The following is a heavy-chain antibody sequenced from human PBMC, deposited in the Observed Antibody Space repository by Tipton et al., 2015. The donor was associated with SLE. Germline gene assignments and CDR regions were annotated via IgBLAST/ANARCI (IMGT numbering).Heavy chain of an antibody. D-gene: IGHD2/OR15-2a*01. Sequence: SLRLSCAASGFTFSSYGMHWVRQAPGKGLEWVAVIWYDGSNKYYADSVKGRFTISRDNSKNTLYLQMNSLRADDTAVYYCASQLVLYYYGMDVWGKGTTVTVSS. V-gene: IGHV3-33*01. CDR1: GFTFSSYG. CDR3: ASQLVLYYYGMDV. J-gene: IGHJ6*04. CDR2: IWYDGSNK.